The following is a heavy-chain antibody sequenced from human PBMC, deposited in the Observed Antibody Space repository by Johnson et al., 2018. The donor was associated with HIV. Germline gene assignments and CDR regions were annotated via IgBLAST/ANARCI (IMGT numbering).Heavy chain of an antibody. CDR1: GFTFSSYA. V-gene: IGHV3-30*14. CDR2: ISYDGSNK. CDR3: ARRVQYYPYGDAFDI. D-gene: IGHD3-10*01. Sequence: QVQLVESGGGVVQPGGSLRLSCAASGFTFSSYAMHWVRQAPGKGLEWVAVISYDGSNKYYADSVKGRFTISRDNSKNTLYLQMGSLRAEDMAVYYCARRVQYYPYGDAFDIWGQGTMVTVAS. J-gene: IGHJ3*02.